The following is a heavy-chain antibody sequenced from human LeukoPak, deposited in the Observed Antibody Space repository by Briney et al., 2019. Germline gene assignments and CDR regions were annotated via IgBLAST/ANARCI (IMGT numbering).Heavy chain of an antibody. CDR3: AREKDGPRVTIFGVAPSYFDY. CDR2: ISAYKGNT. J-gene: IGHJ4*02. CDR1: GYTFTTHN. D-gene: IGHD3-3*01. Sequence: ASVKVSCKASGYTFTTHNIIWVRQAPAQGLEWMGWISAYKGNTNSAQKSQDKVTMTTDTSTNTAYMELRSLTSDDTAVYYCAREKDGPRVTIFGVAPSYFDYWGQGTLVTVSS. V-gene: IGHV1-18*01.